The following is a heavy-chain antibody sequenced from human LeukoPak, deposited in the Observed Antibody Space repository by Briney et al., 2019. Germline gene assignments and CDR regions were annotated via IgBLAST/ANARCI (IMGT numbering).Heavy chain of an antibody. CDR1: GGSISSSSYY. D-gene: IGHD3/OR15-3a*01. CDR2: IYYSGST. V-gene: IGHV4-39*01. CDR3: AKQTGSGLFILP. J-gene: IGHJ4*02. Sequence: SETLSLTCTVSGGSISSSSYYWGWIRQPPGKGLEWIGSIYYSGSTYYNPSLKSRITISVYRDKNQFSLKLTSVTAADTAVYYCAKQTGSGLFILPGGQGTLVTVSS.